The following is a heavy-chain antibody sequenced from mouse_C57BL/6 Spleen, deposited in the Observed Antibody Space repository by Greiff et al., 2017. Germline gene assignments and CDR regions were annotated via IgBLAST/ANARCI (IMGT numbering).Heavy chain of an antibody. CDR1: GYTFTSYW. J-gene: IGHJ3*01. CDR2: IDPSDSYT. D-gene: IGHD1-1*01. Sequence: VQLQQPGAELVRPGTSVKLSCKASGYTFTSYWMHWVKQRPGQGLEWIGVIDPSDSYTNYNQKFKGKATLTVDTSSSTAYMQLSSLTSEDSAVYYCARSDYGSSFAYWGQGTLVTVSA. CDR3: ARSDYGSSFAY. V-gene: IGHV1-59*01.